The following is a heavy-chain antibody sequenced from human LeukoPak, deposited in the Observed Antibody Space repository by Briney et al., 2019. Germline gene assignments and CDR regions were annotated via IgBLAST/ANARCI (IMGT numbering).Heavy chain of an antibody. CDR3: ARADGGETFSMDF. CDR2: IGYDGTNR. Sequence: PGGSLRLPCGASGFTFTGYGFHWVRQAPGGGLEWVSFIGYDGTNRYYSHSVRGRFTISKDNSKKTLYLQMNSLRSEDTAVYYCARADGGETFSMDFWGQGTLVTVSS. J-gene: IGHJ4*02. CDR1: GFTFTGYG. D-gene: IGHD4-23*01. V-gene: IGHV3-30*02.